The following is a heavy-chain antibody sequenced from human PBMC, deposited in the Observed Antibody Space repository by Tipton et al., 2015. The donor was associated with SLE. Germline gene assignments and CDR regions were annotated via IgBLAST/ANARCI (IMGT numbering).Heavy chain of an antibody. V-gene: IGHV4-39*07. D-gene: IGHD1-7*01. CDR1: GGSITSNGVH. CDR2: IYYSGNT. Sequence: TLSLTCSVAGGSITSNGVHWAWIRQPPGKGLEWIGSIYYSGNTYYNPSLGSRLTISVDTSKDQFSLRLTSVTAADTAVYYCARATDWNLSPDVWGKGTTVTVSS. CDR3: ARATDWNLSPDV. J-gene: IGHJ6*04.